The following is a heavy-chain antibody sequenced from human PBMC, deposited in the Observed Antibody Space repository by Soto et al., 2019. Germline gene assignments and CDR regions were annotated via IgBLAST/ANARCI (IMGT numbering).Heavy chain of an antibody. Sequence: PSETLSLTCTVSGGSISSSSYYWGWIRQPPGKGLEWIGYIYHSGSTYYNPSLKSRVTISVDRSKNQFSLKLSSVTAADTAVYYCVRVPGPWGQGTLVTVSS. V-gene: IGHV4-39*07. CDR1: GGSISSSSYY. J-gene: IGHJ5*02. CDR2: IYHSGST. CDR3: VRVPGP.